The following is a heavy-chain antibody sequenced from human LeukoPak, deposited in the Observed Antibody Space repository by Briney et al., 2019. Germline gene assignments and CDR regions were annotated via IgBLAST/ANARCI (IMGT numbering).Heavy chain of an antibody. Sequence: SQTLSLTCTVSGGSISSGGYYWSWIRQPPGKGLEWIGYIYHSGSTYYNPSLKSRVTISVDRSKNQFSLKLSSVTAADTAVYYCARVSVTTRGYYFDYWGQGTLVTVSS. CDR2: IYHSGST. V-gene: IGHV4-30-2*01. CDR1: GGSISSGGYY. J-gene: IGHJ4*02. D-gene: IGHD4-17*01. CDR3: ARVSVTTRGYYFDY.